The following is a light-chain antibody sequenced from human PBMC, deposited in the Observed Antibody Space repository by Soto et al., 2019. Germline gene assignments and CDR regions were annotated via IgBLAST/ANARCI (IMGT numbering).Light chain of an antibody. CDR3: QSYDSSLSGSYV. Sequence: QSVLTQPPSVSGAPGQRVTISCTGSSSNIGAGYDVHWYQRLPGKAPKVLIYGNNNRPSGVPDRFSGSKSGTSASLAITGVQADEEADYYCQSYDSSLSGSYVFGTGTKLTVL. V-gene: IGLV1-40*01. CDR1: SSNIGAGYD. J-gene: IGLJ1*01. CDR2: GNN.